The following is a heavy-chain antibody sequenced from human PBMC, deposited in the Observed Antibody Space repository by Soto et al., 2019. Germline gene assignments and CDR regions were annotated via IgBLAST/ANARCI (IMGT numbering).Heavy chain of an antibody. J-gene: IGHJ3*02. CDR3: AKDQYYGSGSYPADAFDI. CDR1: GFTFSSYA. V-gene: IGHV3-23*01. Sequence: GSLRLSCAASGFTFSSYAMSWVRQAPGKGLEWVSAISGSGGSTYYADSVKGRFTISRDNSKNTLYLQMNSLRAEDTAVYYCAKDQYYGSGSYPADAFDIWGQGTMVTVSS. CDR2: ISGSGGST. D-gene: IGHD3-10*01.